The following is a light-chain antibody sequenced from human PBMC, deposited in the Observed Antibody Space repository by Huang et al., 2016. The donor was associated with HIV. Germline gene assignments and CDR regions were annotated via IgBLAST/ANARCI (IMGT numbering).Light chain of an antibody. Sequence: EIVLTQSPATLSLSPGERATLSCRASQSVRSYLAWYQQKPGQAPRLLIYDASNRATGLPARFSGSGSGTDFTLTISNLQFEDFAVYYCQQRSAWPLTFGGGTKVEI. CDR2: DAS. CDR3: QQRSAWPLT. V-gene: IGKV3-11*01. CDR1: QSVRSY. J-gene: IGKJ4*01.